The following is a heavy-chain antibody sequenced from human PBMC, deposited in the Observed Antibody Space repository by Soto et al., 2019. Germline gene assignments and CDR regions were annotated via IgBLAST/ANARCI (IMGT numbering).Heavy chain of an antibody. J-gene: IGHJ6*02. CDR1: GFTFNRNG. V-gene: IGHV3-33*01. CDR2: IWYDGSNE. Sequence: QEQLVESGGGVVQPGRSLRLSCAASGFTFNRNGMHWVHQAPGKGLEWVAVIWYDGSNEYYADSVKGRFTISRDNSKNTLYLQMNSLGVEDTAVYYCARGSMITLGGVLDYYGMDVWGQGTTVTVSS. CDR3: ARGSMITLGGVLDYYGMDV. D-gene: IGHD3-16*01.